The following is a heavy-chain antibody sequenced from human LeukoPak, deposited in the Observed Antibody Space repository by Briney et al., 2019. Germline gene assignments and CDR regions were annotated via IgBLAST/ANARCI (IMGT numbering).Heavy chain of an antibody. CDR1: GGSISSGDYY. Sequence: SSETLSLTCTVSGGSISSGDYYWSWIRQPPGKGLEWIGYIYYSGSTNYNPSLKSRVTISVDTSKNQFSLKLSSVTAADTAVYYCARYGGVAVYYFDYWGQGTLVTVSS. CDR2: IYYSGST. D-gene: IGHD6-19*01. V-gene: IGHV4-61*08. J-gene: IGHJ4*02. CDR3: ARYGGVAVYYFDY.